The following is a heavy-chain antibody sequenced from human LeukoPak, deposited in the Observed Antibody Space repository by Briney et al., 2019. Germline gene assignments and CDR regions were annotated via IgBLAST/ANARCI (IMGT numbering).Heavy chain of an antibody. CDR2: INHSGST. V-gene: IGHV4-34*01. J-gene: IGHJ6*02. Sequence: GSLRLSCAASGFTFSNYWMHWIRQPPGKGLEWIGEINHSGSTNYNPSLKSRVTISVDTSKNQFSLKLSSVTAADTAVYYCARGDTIYYYYGMDVWGQGTTVTVSS. CDR3: ARGDTIYYYYGMDV. D-gene: IGHD3-10*01. CDR1: GFTFSNYW.